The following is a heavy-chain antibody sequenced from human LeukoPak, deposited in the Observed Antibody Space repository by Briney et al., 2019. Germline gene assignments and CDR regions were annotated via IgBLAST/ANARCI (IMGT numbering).Heavy chain of an antibody. J-gene: IGHJ4*02. D-gene: IGHD3-10*01. CDR3: ARRHYGSGNIDS. V-gene: IGHV4-30-4*01. CDR2: IYSNGHI. CDR1: GGSVRSADFY. Sequence: SQTLSLTCTVSGGSVRSADFYWTWIRQPPGKGLEWIGDIYSNGHISYNPSLKSRAAISVDTSKNQFSLNLSSVTAADTAVYYCARRHYGSGNIDSWGQGTLVTVSS.